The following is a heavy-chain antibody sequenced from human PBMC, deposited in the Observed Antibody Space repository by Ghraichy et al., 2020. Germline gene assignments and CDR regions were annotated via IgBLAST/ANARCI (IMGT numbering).Heavy chain of an antibody. CDR2: INHSGST. Sequence: SETLSLTCAVYGGSFSGYYWSWIRQPPGKGLEWIGEINHSGSTNYNPSLKSRVTISVDTSKNQFSLKLSSVTAADTAVYYCARRRGLVVVAPTGWFDPWGQGTLVTVSS. CDR1: GGSFSGYY. J-gene: IGHJ5*02. D-gene: IGHD2-15*01. CDR3: ARRRGLVVVAPTGWFDP. V-gene: IGHV4-34*01.